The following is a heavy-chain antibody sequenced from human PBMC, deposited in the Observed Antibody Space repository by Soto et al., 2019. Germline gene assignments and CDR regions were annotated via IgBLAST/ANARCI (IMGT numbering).Heavy chain of an antibody. CDR1: GGSVSSTSYY. J-gene: IGHJ4*02. Sequence: QLQLQESGPGLVKPSETLSLTCTVSGGSVSSTSYYWGWIRQPPGKGLEWIWSIYYSGSTYYNPSLKSRFTISVDTSKNQFSLKLSSVTAADTAVYYGARMAVIRNSIGQRYYFDYWGQGTLVTVSS. CDR2: IYYSGST. V-gene: IGHV4-39*01. D-gene: IGHD2-21*01. CDR3: ARMAVIRNSIGQRYYFDY.